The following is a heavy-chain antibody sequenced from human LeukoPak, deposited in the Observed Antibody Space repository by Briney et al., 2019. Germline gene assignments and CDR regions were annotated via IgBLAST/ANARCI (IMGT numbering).Heavy chain of an antibody. D-gene: IGHD7-27*01. CDR2: IHYSVTT. V-gene: IGHV4-59*01. CDR1: GGSISSYY. CDR3: ARWGTY. Sequence: NPSETLSLTCTVSGGSISSYYWSWIRQPPGKGLEGIGHIHYSVTTNYNPSLKSRVTMSLDTSKNQFSLKLTSVTAADTAIYFCARWGTYWGQGILVTVSS. J-gene: IGHJ4*02.